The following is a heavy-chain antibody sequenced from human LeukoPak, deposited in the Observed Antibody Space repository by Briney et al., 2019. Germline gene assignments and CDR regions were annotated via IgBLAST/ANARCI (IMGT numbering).Heavy chain of an antibody. Sequence: GGSLRLSCAASGFTVSSNYMSWVRQAPGKGLEWVANIKQDGSEKYYVDSVKGRFTISRDNAKNSLYLQMNSLRAEDTAVYYCARRQVSRGTDYWGQGTLVTVSS. D-gene: IGHD3-10*01. J-gene: IGHJ4*02. CDR2: IKQDGSEK. CDR1: GFTVSSNY. V-gene: IGHV3-7*01. CDR3: ARRQVSRGTDY.